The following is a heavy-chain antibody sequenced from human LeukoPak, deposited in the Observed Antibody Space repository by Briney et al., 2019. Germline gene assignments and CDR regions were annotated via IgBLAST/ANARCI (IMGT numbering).Heavy chain of an antibody. CDR2: MNPNSGNT. CDR1: GYTFTTYD. CDR3: ARGRGSGHKENWFDP. Sequence: EASVKVSCKASGYTFTTYDINWVRQATGQGLEWMGWMNPNSGNTGYTQKFQGRVTMTRNTSISTAYMELSSLRSEDTAVYYCARGRGSGHKENWFDPWGQGTLATVSS. V-gene: IGHV1-8*01. J-gene: IGHJ5*02. D-gene: IGHD6-19*01.